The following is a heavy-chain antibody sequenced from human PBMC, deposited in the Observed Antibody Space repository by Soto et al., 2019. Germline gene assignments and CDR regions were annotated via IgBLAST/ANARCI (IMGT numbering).Heavy chain of an antibody. CDR1: GFTCSSYW. CDR3: ARDQYSSSWYNLVGWFDP. CDR2: IKQDGSEK. V-gene: IGHV3-7*01. Sequence: SCAASGFTCSSYWMSWVLQAPGKGLEWVANIKQDGSEKYYVDSVKGRFTISRDNAKNSLYLQMNSLRAEDTAVYYCARDQYSSSWYNLVGWFDPWGQGTLVTVSS. D-gene: IGHD6-13*01. J-gene: IGHJ5*02.